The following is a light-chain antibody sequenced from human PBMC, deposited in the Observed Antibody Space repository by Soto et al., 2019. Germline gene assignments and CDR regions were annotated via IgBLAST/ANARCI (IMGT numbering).Light chain of an antibody. CDR3: QQYYSSPWT. CDR1: QSVSSSD. J-gene: IGKJ1*01. V-gene: IGKV3-20*01. CDR2: GAS. Sequence: EIVFTQSPGTLSLSPGERGTLSCRASQSVSSSDLAWYQQKPGQTPRLLIYGASTRATGIPDRFSGSGSGTDFSLTISRLEPEDFGVYYCQQYYSSPWTFGQGTKVDIK.